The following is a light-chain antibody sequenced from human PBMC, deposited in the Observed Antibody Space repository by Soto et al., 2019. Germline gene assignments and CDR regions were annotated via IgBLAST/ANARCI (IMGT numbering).Light chain of an antibody. V-gene: IGLV2-14*01. CDR2: DVS. CDR3: SSYTSSSTYV. J-gene: IGLJ7*01. CDR1: SSDGGGYNY. Sequence: QSALTQPASVSGSPGQSITISCTGTSSDGGGYNYVSWYQQHPGKAPKLMIYDVSNRPSGVSNRFSGSKSGNTASLTISGLQAEDEADYYCSSYTSSSTYVFGNGTQLTVL.